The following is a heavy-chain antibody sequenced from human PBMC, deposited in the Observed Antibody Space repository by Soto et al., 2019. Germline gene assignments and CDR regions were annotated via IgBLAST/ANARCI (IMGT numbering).Heavy chain of an antibody. CDR1: GFTFSTYA. D-gene: IGHD2-15*01. CDR3: VRGVRWHFDL. CDR2: ISGSGNKT. V-gene: IGHV3-23*01. Sequence: GGSLRLSCGVSGFTFSTYAMSWVRQAPGKGLEWVSAISGSGNKTFYADSVKGRFTISRDNSKNTLHLHMSSLRVEDTAVYYCVRGVRWHFDLWGQGTLVTVSS. J-gene: IGHJ4*02.